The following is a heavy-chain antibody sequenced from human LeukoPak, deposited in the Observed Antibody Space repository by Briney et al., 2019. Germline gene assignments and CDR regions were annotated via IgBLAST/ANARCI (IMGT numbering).Heavy chain of an antibody. D-gene: IGHD3-22*01. J-gene: IGHJ4*02. Sequence: PGGSLRLSCAASGFTFSSYEMNWVRQAPGKGLEWVSYISSSGSTIYYADSVKGRFTISRDNAKNSLYLQMNSLRAEDTAVYYCAREGSMYDYDSSGYPYWGQGTLVTVSS. V-gene: IGHV3-48*03. CDR3: AREGSMYDYDSSGYPY. CDR1: GFTFSSYE. CDR2: ISSSGSTI.